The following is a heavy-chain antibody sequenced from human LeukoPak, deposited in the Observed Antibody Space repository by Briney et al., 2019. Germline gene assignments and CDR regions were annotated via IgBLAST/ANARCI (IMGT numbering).Heavy chain of an antibody. CDR1: GHSISNHYY. V-gene: IGHV4-38-2*01. CDR2: YYHTGSS. CDR3: ASVTRSMSRFFDL. D-gene: IGHD4-17*01. J-gene: IGHJ2*01. Sequence: TSETLSLTCAVSGHSISNHYYWGWIRQPPGEGLEWIGSYYHTGSSYYNPSLQSRVAISIDTSKNQFSLELASVTAADTAVYYCASVTRSMSRFFDLWGRGTLVIVSS.